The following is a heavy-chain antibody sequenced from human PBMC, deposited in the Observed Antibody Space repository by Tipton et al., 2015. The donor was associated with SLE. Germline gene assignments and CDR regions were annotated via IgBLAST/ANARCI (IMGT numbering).Heavy chain of an antibody. CDR1: RGSITSTTHY. V-gene: IGHV4-39*07. CDR2: VYYTGST. D-gene: IGHD2-15*01. Sequence: TLSLTCTVSRGSITSTTHYWGWIRQPPGKGLEWMGSVYYTGSTYYNPSLESRLAISVDRSKNQLSLKLTSVTAADTAVYYCARGSVVADDYWGQGTLVTVSS. CDR3: ARGSVVADDY. J-gene: IGHJ4*02.